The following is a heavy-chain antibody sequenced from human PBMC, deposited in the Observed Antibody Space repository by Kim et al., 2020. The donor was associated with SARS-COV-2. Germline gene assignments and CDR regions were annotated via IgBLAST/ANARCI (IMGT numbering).Heavy chain of an antibody. J-gene: IGHJ3*02. Sequence: GGSLRLSCSASGFTFSSYAIHWVRQAPGKGLEYVSAISSNGGSTYYADSVKGRFTISRDNSKNTLYLQMSSLRAEDTAVYYCVKPLEWELLGWGAFDIWGQGTMVTVSS. D-gene: IGHD1-26*01. CDR2: ISSNGGST. V-gene: IGHV3-64D*09. CDR3: VKPLEWELLGWGAFDI. CDR1: GFTFSSYA.